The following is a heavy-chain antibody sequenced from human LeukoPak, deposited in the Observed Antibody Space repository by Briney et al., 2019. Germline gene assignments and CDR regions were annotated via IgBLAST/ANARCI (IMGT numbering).Heavy chain of an antibody. V-gene: IGHV3-66*02. CDR3: ARVVGNYYYYYMDV. Sequence: GGSLGPSCAASGFTVSSNYMSWVRQAPGKGLEWVSVIYSGGSTYYADSVKGRFTISRDNSKNTLYLQMNSLRAEDTAVYYCARVVGNYYYYYMDVWGKGTTVTVSS. J-gene: IGHJ6*03. D-gene: IGHD2-15*01. CDR1: GFTVSSNY. CDR2: IYSGGST.